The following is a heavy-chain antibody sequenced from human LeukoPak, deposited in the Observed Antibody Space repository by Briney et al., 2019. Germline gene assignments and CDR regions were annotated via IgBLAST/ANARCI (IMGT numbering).Heavy chain of an antibody. J-gene: IGHJ6*03. D-gene: IGHD3-22*01. CDR1: GGSISSSSYY. CDR2: IYYSGST. CDR3: ARGHYYDSSGYYLWGYYYYYMDV. Sequence: DPSETLSLTCTVSGGSISSSSYYWGWIRQPPGKGLEWIGSIYYSGSTNYNPSLKSRVTISVDTSKNQFSLKLSSVTAADTAVYYCARGHYYDSSGYYLWGYYYYYMDVWGKGTTVTVSS. V-gene: IGHV4-39*07.